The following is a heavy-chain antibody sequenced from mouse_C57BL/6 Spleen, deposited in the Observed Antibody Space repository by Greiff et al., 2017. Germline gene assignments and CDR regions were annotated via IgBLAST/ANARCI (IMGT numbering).Heavy chain of an antibody. Sequence: EVQLQQSGTVLARPGASVKMSCKTSGYTFTSYWMHWVKQRPGQGLEWIGAIYPGNSDTSYNQKFKGQGKLTEVTSASTAYMELSSLTNEDSAVYYCTVGDYDGYARDLWGQGPSVTVSS. CDR2: IYPGNSDT. CDR3: TVGDYDGYARDL. J-gene: IGHJ4*01. CDR1: GYTFTSYW. D-gene: IGHD2-4*01. V-gene: IGHV1-5*01.